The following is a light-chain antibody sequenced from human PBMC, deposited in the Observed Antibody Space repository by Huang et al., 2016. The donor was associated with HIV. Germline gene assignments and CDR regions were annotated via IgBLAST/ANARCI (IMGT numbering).Light chain of an antibody. CDR1: QNINTW. CDR3: QQYNTYLYT. CDR2: EAS. V-gene: IGKV1-5*03. J-gene: IGKJ2*01. Sequence: DIQMTQSPSTLSASVGDRVTITCRASQNINTWLAWYQQKPVKAPDLLIYEASSLQVGVPSRFTGSGSGTEFTLTITSLQPDDLGTYYCQQYNTYLYTFGQGTKLEI.